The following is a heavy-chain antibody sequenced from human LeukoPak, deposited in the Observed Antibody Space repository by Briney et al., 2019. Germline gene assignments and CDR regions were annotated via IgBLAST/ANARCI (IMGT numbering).Heavy chain of an antibody. CDR1: GYTFTGYY. CDR2: INPNSGGT. Sequence: ASVKVSCKASGYTFTGYYMHWVRQAPGQGLEWMGWINPNSGGTNYAQKFQGRVTVTRDTSISTAYMELSRLRSDDTAVYYCARCSSGWYVYYYYGMDVWGQGTTVTVSS. V-gene: IGHV1-2*02. CDR3: ARCSSGWYVYYYYGMDV. D-gene: IGHD6-19*01. J-gene: IGHJ6*02.